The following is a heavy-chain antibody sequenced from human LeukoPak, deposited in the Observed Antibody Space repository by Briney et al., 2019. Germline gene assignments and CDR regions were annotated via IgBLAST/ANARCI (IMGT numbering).Heavy chain of an antibody. V-gene: IGHV3-66*01. D-gene: IGHD4-17*01. CDR2: VYSGDSR. CDR3: AKADYGDFAFDS. Sequence: GGSLRLSCAASEFVVSSNYMNWVRQAPGKGLEWVSVVYSGDSRKYADSVKGRFTISRDNSKNTLYLQMNSLRAEDTALYYCAKADYGDFAFDSWGQGTLVTVSS. J-gene: IGHJ4*02. CDR1: EFVVSSNY.